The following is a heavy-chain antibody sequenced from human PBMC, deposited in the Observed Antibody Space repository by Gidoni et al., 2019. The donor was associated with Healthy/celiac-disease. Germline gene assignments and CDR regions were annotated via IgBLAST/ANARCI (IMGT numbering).Heavy chain of an antibody. V-gene: IGHV1-69*01. CDR2: TIPILGTA. Sequence: QVQLVQSGAAVKKPGSPVKVSCKASGGTCSSYATSWVRQAPGPGLGWMGVTIPILGTANYAQEFQGRVTITADESTSTAYMELSSLRSEDTAVYYCARVANRDYDYYGMDVWGQGTTVTVSS. CDR1: GGTCSSYA. J-gene: IGHJ6*02. CDR3: ARVANRDYDYYGMDV.